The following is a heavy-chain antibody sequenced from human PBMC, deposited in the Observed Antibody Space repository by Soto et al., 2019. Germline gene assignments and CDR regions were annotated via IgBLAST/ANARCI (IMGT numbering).Heavy chain of an antibody. CDR3: AKDRRGSGWYVLFDY. V-gene: IGHV3-23*01. CDR2: ISGSGGST. CDR1: GFTFSSYA. J-gene: IGHJ4*02. Sequence: VGSLRLSCAASGFTFSSYAMSWVRQAPGKGLEWVSAISGSGGSTYYADSVKGRFTVSRDNSKNTLYLQMNSLRAEDTAVYYCAKDRRGSGWYVLFDYWGQGTLVTVSS. D-gene: IGHD6-19*01.